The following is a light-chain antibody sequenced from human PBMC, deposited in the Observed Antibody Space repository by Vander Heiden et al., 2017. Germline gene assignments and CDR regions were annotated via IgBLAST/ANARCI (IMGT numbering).Light chain of an antibody. CDR3: AAWDDSLSGYV. V-gene: IGLV1-47*01. J-gene: IGLJ1*01. Sequence: QSVLTQPPSASGTPGQRVTISCSGSSSHIGSYYVYWYQQLPGTAPKLLIYRNNQRPSGVPDRFSGSKSGTSASLAISGLRSEDEADYYCAAWDDSLSGYVFGTGTKVTVL. CDR2: RNN. CDR1: SSHIGSYY.